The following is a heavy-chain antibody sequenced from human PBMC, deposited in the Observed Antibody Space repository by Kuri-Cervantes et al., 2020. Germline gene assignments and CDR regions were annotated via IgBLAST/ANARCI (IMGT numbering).Heavy chain of an antibody. J-gene: IGHJ4*02. CDR3: ARDRLSSGGSGVGYFDL. V-gene: IGHV3-74*03. CDR1: EFNISTFW. CDR2: INSDASII. Sequence: GESLKISCAASEFNISTFWMHWVRQAPGKGLVWVSRINSDASIITYADSVKGRFTVSRDNTKNSLYLQMYSLRVEDTAVYFCARDRLSSGGSGVGYFDLWGRGTLVTVSS. D-gene: IGHD6-25*01.